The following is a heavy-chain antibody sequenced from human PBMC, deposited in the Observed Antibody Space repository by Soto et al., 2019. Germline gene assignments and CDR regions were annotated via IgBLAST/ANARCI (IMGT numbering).Heavy chain of an antibody. J-gene: IGHJ5*02. D-gene: IGHD3-16*01. Sequence: QVQLLQSGAEVKKPGASVKVSCKASGYTFTGYFMHWVRQAPREGLEWMGWINPNSGATKYAPKFQGRVTMTRDTSNRTAYLELSRLTSDDTAIYYCARGGGTTLAPLPWGQGTPVTVSS. CDR2: INPNSGAT. CDR1: GYTFTGYF. V-gene: IGHV1-2*02. CDR3: ARGGGTTLAPLP.